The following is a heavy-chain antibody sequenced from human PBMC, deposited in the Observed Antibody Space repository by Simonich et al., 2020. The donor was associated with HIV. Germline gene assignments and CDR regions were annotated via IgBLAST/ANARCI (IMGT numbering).Heavy chain of an antibody. J-gene: IGHJ4*02. Sequence: EVQLVESGGGLVQPGRSLRLSCAASGFTFDAYAMHWVRQAPGKGLGWGSGISGNSVSIGYADSVKGRFTISRDNAKNSLYLQMNSLRAEDTALYYCAKDKGAYYGSGSPVYWGQGTLVTVSS. CDR3: AKDKGAYYGSGSPVY. CDR1: GFTFDAYA. CDR2: ISGNSVSI. D-gene: IGHD3-10*01. V-gene: IGHV3-9*01.